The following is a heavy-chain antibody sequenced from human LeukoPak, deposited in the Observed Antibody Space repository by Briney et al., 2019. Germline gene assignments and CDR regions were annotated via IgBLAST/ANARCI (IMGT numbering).Heavy chain of an antibody. J-gene: IGHJ2*01. CDR1: GGSISSYY. V-gene: IGHV4-59*01. Sequence: SETLSLTCTVSGGSISSYYWSWIRQPPGKGLEWIGYIYYSGSTNYNPSLQSRVTISVDTSKNQFSLKLSSVTAADTAVYYCARVREYQLLDWYFDLWGRGTLVTVSS. CDR3: ARVREYQLLDWYFDL. D-gene: IGHD2-2*01. CDR2: IYYSGST.